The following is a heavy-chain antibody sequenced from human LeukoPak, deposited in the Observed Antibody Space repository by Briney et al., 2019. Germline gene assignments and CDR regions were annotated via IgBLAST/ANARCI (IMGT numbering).Heavy chain of an antibody. D-gene: IGHD3-3*01. J-gene: IGHJ5*02. CDR1: GVSISSGDYY. Sequence: SETLSLTCTVSGVSISSGDYYWSWIRQPPGKGLEWIGYIYYSGSTCYNPSLKSRVTISVDTSKNQFSLKLSSVTAADTAVYYCASTYYDFWSGYSPFDPWGQGTLVTVSS. V-gene: IGHV4-30-4*01. CDR2: IYYSGST. CDR3: ASTYYDFWSGYSPFDP.